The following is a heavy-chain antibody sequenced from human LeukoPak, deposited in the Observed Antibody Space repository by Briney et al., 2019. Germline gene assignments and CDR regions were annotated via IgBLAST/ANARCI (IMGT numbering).Heavy chain of an antibody. J-gene: IGHJ4*02. V-gene: IGHV3-74*01. Sequence: LAGGSLRPSCAASGFTFSTYWMHWVRQAPGKGLVWVSRLSPDGSSSIYADSVKGRFTVSRDNAKNTLYLQMNSLRAEDTAVYYCTRSPSLGGRYWGFDYWGQGALVTVSS. CDR1: GFTFSTYW. D-gene: IGHD1-26*01. CDR2: LSPDGSSS. CDR3: TRSPSLGGRYWGFDY.